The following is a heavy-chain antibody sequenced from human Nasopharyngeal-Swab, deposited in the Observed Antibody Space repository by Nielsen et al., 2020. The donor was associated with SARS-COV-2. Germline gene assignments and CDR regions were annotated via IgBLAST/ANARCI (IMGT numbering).Heavy chain of an antibody. D-gene: IGHD4-17*01. Sequence: ASVKVSCKASGYTFTSYDINWVRQATGQGLEGRGWMNPNSGNTGYAQKFQGRVTMTRNTSISTAYMELSSLRSEDTAVYYCARGGYGDYLDYYYYMDVWGKGTTVTVSS. CDR1: GYTFTSYD. J-gene: IGHJ6*03. V-gene: IGHV1-8*01. CDR3: ARGGYGDYLDYYYYMDV. CDR2: MNPNSGNT.